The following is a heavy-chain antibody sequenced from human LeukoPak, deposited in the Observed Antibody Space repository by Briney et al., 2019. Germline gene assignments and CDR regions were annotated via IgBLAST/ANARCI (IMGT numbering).Heavy chain of an antibody. CDR2: IKTNTGNP. CDR1: GYTFTGYF. V-gene: IGHV7-4-1*02. Sequence: ASVNVSCKASGYTFTGYFLHWVRQAPGQGLEWMGWIKTNTGNPTYAQGFTGRFVFSLDTSVSTAYLQISSLKAEDTAVYYCARSGSLYYDFWSGYYNWFDPWGQGTLVTVSS. D-gene: IGHD3-3*01. CDR3: ARSGSLYYDFWSGYYNWFDP. J-gene: IGHJ5*02.